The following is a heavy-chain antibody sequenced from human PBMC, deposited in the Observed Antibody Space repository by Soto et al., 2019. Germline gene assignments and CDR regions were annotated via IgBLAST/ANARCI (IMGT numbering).Heavy chain of an antibody. CDR1: GYSFTTYY. CDR2: INPSGGST. J-gene: IGHJ4*02. D-gene: IGHD1-1*01. CDR3: ARNDKSGLDY. Sequence: ASVKVSCKASGYSFTTYYMHWVRQAPGQGLEWMGMINPSGGSTSYAQKFQGRVTMTRDTSTSTVYMELSSLRSEDTDVYYCARNDKSGLDYWGQGTLVTVSS. V-gene: IGHV1-46*01.